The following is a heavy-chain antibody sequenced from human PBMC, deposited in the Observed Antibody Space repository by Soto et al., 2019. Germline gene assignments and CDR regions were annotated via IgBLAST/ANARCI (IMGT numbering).Heavy chain of an antibody. D-gene: IGHD3-16*01. J-gene: IGHJ5*02. CDR3: ARGIAGEPSTRYHYNWFDP. V-gene: IGHV1-69*01. Sequence: QVQLVQSGAEVKKPGSSVKVSCKASGGTFSSYAISWVRQAPGQGLEWMGGIIPIFGTANYAQKFQGRVTISADESTSTAYMEVSSLRSEDTGVYYCARGIAGEPSTRYHYNWFDPWGQGTLVTVSS. CDR2: IIPIFGTA. CDR1: GGTFSSYA.